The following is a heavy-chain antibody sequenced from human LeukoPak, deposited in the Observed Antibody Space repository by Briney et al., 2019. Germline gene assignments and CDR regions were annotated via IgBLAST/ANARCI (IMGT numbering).Heavy chain of an antibody. V-gene: IGHV1-69*04. Sequence: PGSSVKVSCKASGGTFSSYAISWVRQAPGQGLEWMGRIIPILGIANYAQKFQGRVTITADKSTSTAYMELSSLRSEDTAVYYCARSDFGGSAIYYYGMDVWGQGTAVTVSS. CDR1: GGTFSSYA. J-gene: IGHJ6*02. CDR2: IIPILGIA. CDR3: ARSDFGGSAIYYYGMDV. D-gene: IGHD3-16*01.